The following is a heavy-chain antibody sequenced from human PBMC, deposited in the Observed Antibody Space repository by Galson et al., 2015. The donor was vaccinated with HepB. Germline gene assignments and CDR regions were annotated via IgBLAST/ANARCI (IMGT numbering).Heavy chain of an antibody. CDR1: GFTFSSYS. CDR3: ARDRGEYYYDSSGYYPIDAFDI. D-gene: IGHD3-22*01. CDR2: ISSSSSYI. V-gene: IGHV3-21*01. J-gene: IGHJ3*02. Sequence: SLRLSCAASGFTFSSYSMNWVRQAPGKGLEWVSSISSSSSYIYYADSVKGRFTISRDNAKNSLYLQMNSLRAEDTAVYYCARDRGEYYYDSSGYYPIDAFDIWGQGTMVTVSS.